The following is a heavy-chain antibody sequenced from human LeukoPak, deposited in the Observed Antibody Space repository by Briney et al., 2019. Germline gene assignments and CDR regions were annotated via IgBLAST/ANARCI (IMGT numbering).Heavy chain of an antibody. D-gene: IGHD6-13*01. V-gene: IGHV3-53*01. CDR1: GFTVSSNY. Sequence: GGSLRLSCAASGFTVSSNYMSWVRQAPGKGLEWVSVIYSGGSTYYADSVKGRFTISRDNAKNSLYLQMNSLRVEDTALYYCARWDYSSSWYNDYWGQGTLVTVSS. CDR2: IYSGGST. CDR3: ARWDYSSSWYNDY. J-gene: IGHJ4*02.